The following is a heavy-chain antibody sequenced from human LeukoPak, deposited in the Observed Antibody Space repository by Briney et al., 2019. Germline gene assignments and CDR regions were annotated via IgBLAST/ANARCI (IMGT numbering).Heavy chain of an antibody. J-gene: IGHJ5*02. CDR1: GDSINAYY. CDR3: ARRRAEGGSNGHYNWFDA. V-gene: IGHV4-59*08. CDR2: IYFSGTT. D-gene: IGHD6-13*01. Sequence: PSETLSLTCTVSGDSINAYYWGWIRQPPGKGLEWIGYIYFSGTTKYNPSLESRVTISVDTSTNQFSLKLSSVTAADTAVYYCARRRAEGGSNGHYNWFDAWGEGILVTVSS.